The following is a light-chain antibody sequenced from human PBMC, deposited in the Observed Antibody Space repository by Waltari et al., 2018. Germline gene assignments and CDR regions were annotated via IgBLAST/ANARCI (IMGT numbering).Light chain of an antibody. CDR1: QSVNNNY. Sequence: EIVLTQSPGTLSLSPGERAPLPCRASQSVNNNYLAWYQQKPGQAPRLLIYGASSRATGIPDRISGSGSGTDFTLTLSSLEPEDFAVYYCQQHATSPYTFGQGTKVEIK. V-gene: IGKV3-20*01. J-gene: IGKJ2*01. CDR2: GAS. CDR3: QQHATSPYT.